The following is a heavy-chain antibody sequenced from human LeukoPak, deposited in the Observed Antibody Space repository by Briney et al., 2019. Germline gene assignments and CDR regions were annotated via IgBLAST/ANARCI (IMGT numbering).Heavy chain of an antibody. CDR2: IYHSGST. J-gene: IGHJ5*02. D-gene: IGHD3-10*01. CDR1: GGSISSGGYS. Sequence: PSETLSLTCAVSGGSISSGGYSWSWIRQPPGKGLEWIGYIYHSGSTYYNPSLKSRVTISVDRSKNQFSLKLSSVTAADTAVYYCARTPITMVRGVILHWFDPWGQGTLVTVSS. CDR3: ARTPITMVRGVILHWFDP. V-gene: IGHV4-30-2*01.